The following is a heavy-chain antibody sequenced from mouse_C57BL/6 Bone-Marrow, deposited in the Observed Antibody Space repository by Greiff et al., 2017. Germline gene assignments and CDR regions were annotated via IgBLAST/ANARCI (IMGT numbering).Heavy chain of an antibody. Sequence: EVQLVESGGGLVKPGGSLKLSCAASGFTFSSYTMSWVRQTPEKRLQWVAAISGGGGNTYYTDSVKGRFTITRDNDKNILYLQMSSLRSEDTALYYCSRQVTTVLATKYFDVWGTGTTVTVSS. CDR3: SRQVTTVLATKYFDV. D-gene: IGHD1-1*01. CDR1: GFTFSSYT. V-gene: IGHV5-9*01. CDR2: ISGGGGNT. J-gene: IGHJ1*03.